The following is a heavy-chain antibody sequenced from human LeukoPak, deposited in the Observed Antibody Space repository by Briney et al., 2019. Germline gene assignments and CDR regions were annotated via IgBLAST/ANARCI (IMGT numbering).Heavy chain of an antibody. Sequence: GGSLRLSCAASGFTFSSYTMNWVRQAPGKGLEWVSSISSSSNYIHYADSLKGRFTISRDNANNSLYLQMISLRAEDTAVYYCARVGTRADWGQGTLVTVSS. D-gene: IGHD1-1*01. CDR3: ARVGTRAD. V-gene: IGHV3-21*01. CDR2: ISSSSNYI. CDR1: GFTFSSYT. J-gene: IGHJ4*02.